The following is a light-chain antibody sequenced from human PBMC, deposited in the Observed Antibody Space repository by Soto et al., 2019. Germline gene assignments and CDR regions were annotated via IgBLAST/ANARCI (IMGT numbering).Light chain of an antibody. Sequence: LTQPPSASGSPGQSVAISCTGTSSDVGGYNYVSWYQQHPGKAPKLMIYEVNKRTPGVPDRLSGSKSGNQASLTVSGHQADYDADYYCSTYAVSLGVFGPVTNVT. CDR1: SSDVGGYNY. CDR2: EVN. CDR3: STYAVSLGV. J-gene: IGLJ1*01. V-gene: IGLV2-8*01.